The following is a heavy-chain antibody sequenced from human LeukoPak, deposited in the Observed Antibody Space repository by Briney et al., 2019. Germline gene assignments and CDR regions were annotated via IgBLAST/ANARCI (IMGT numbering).Heavy chain of an antibody. Sequence: GGSLRLSCAASGFTFSSYAMTWVRQAPGKGLEWVSAISGGGGTTNYADSVKGRFTISRDNSKNTLHLQMSSLRAEDTAVYFCAKSRIAAADDAFDMWGQGTMVT. J-gene: IGHJ3*02. CDR2: ISGGGGTT. D-gene: IGHD6-13*01. V-gene: IGHV3-23*01. CDR1: GFTFSSYA. CDR3: AKSRIAAADDAFDM.